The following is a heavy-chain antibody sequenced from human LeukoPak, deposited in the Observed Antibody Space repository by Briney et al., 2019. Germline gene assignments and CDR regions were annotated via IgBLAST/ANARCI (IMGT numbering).Heavy chain of an antibody. J-gene: IGHJ4*02. CDR1: GYSFTDYY. V-gene: IGHV1-2*02. D-gene: IGHD2-15*01. Sequence: GASVKVSCKASGYSFTDYYMHWVRQAPGQGLEWMGWINPNSGGTNYAQKFQGRVTMTRDTSISTAYMELSRLRSDDTAVYYCARADCSGGSCYPELGYWGQGTLVTVSS. CDR3: ARADCSGGSCYPELGY. CDR2: INPNSGGT.